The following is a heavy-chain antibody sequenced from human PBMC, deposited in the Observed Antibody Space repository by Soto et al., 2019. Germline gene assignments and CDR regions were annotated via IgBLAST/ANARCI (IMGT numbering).Heavy chain of an antibody. D-gene: IGHD3-10*01. J-gene: IGHJ5*02. V-gene: IGHV5-10-1*01. Sequence: PGESLKISCKGSGYIFTSYWISWVRQMPGKGLEWMGKIDPKDSDTNYSPSFRGHVTISADKSISTAYLQWSSLKASDTAIYYCARHGFMTNSLYFPWGQGTLVTVSS. CDR2: IDPKDSDT. CDR3: ARHGFMTNSLYFP. CDR1: GYIFTSYW.